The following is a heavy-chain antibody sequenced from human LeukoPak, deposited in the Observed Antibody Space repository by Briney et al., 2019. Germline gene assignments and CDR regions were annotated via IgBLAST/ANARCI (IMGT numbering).Heavy chain of an antibody. CDR2: IIPILGIA. CDR1: GGTFSSYA. D-gene: IGHD6-6*01. V-gene: IGHV1-69*04. J-gene: IGHJ4*02. Sequence: ASVKVSCKASGGTFSSYAISWVRQAPGQGLDGMGRIIPILGIANYAQKFQGRVTITADKSTSTAYMELSSLRSEDTAVYYCARDKSKAYSSSPPLGWGQGTLVTVSS. CDR3: ARDKSKAYSSSPPLG.